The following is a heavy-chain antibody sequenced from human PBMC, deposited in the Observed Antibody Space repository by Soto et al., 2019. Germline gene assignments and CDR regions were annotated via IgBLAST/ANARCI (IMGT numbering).Heavy chain of an antibody. CDR2: FYPGDSET. J-gene: IGHJ6*02. D-gene: IGHD3-10*01. CDR1: GYSSFSYW. V-gene: IGHV5-51*01. CDR3: ARQHITRVRGVSSTGMDV. Sequence: PGGSLRLSCAASGYSSFSYWIGWVRQTPGKGLEWMGIFYPGDSETRYSPSFQGQVTISADKSISTAYLQWSSLRASDTAIYFCARQHITRVRGVSSTGMDVWGQGTTVTVSS.